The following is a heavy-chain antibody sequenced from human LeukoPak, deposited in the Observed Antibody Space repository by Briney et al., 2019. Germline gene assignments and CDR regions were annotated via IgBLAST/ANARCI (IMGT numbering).Heavy chain of an antibody. CDR1: GGSISSYY. CDR3: ARDGENYYKNYGLDV. V-gene: IGHV4-59*12. CDR2: IYYSGST. J-gene: IGHJ6*02. Sequence: PSETLSLTCTVSGGSISSYYWSWIRQHPGKGLEWIVYIYYSGSTNYTPSHKSRVTISLDTTKNHFSLKLSSVTAADTAVYYWARDGENYYKNYGLDVWGQGTTVTVSS. D-gene: IGHD3-10*01.